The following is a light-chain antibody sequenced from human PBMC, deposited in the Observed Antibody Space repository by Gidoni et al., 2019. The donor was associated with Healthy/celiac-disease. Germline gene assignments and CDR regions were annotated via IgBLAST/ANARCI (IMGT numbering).Light chain of an antibody. CDR2: GAS. CDR1: QSVSSTF. Sequence: EIVLTQSPGTLSSSPGERATLSCRASQSVSSTFLAWYQQKPGQAPRLLIYGASSRATGIPYRFSGSGSGTDFTLTISRLEPEDFAVYYCQQYGSSPLTFGGGTKVEIK. J-gene: IGKJ4*01. CDR3: QQYGSSPLT. V-gene: IGKV3-20*01.